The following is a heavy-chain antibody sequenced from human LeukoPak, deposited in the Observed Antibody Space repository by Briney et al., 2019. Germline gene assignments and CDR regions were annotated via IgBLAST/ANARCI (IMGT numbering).Heavy chain of an antibody. CDR3: AKDIEPAGLFLDY. Sequence: GGSLRLSCAASGFTFSSYWMTWVRQAPGKGLEWVANIKYDGSEKDYMDSVKSRFTISRDNAKNSLYLQMNSLRAEDTAVYYCAKDIEPAGLFLDYWGQGTLVTVSS. CDR1: GFTFSSYW. V-gene: IGHV3-7*04. J-gene: IGHJ4*02. CDR2: IKYDGSEK. D-gene: IGHD6-13*01.